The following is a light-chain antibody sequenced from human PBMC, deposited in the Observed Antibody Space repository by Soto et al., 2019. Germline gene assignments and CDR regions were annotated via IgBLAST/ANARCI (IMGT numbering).Light chain of an antibody. CDR2: EVS. CDR1: SSDVGGYNY. Sequence: QSALTQPASVSGSPGQSITISCTGTSSDVGGYNYVSWYQHYPGKAPKLMICEVSNRPSGVSNRFSGSKSGNTASLTISGLQSEDEADYYCSSYTSSSTVLFGGGTKLTVL. J-gene: IGLJ2*01. CDR3: SSYTSSSTVL. V-gene: IGLV2-14*01.